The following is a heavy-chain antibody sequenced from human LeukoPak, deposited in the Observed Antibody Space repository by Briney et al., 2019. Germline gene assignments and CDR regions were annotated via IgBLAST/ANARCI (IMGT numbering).Heavy chain of an antibody. D-gene: IGHD2/OR15-2a*01. J-gene: IGHJ4*02. Sequence: GGSLRLSCAGSGFSFSSNTMSWVRHAPGRGLEWVSASSNNGGRTDYADSVKGRFTISRDNSKSTLYLHMDSLRAEDTAVYYCARDEDTSALSEYWGQGTLVTVSS. CDR1: GFSFSSNT. CDR2: SSNNGGRT. V-gene: IGHV3-23*01. CDR3: ARDEDTSALSEY.